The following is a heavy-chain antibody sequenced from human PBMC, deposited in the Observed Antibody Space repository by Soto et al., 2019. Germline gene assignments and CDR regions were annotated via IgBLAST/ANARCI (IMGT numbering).Heavy chain of an antibody. J-gene: IGHJ4*02. CDR3: TTAYSAFCIAYALDY. Sequence: EVQLVESGGGLVKPGGSLRLSCAASGFTFNNAWMNWVRQAPGKGLEWAGHIKSKTDGGTTDYAAPVKGRCTISRDDSKSTLYLQMDSLKTEDPAVYYCTTAYSAFCIAYALDYWAQGTLVTVSS. D-gene: IGHD3-3*01. CDR2: IKSKTDGGTT. CDR1: GFTFNNAW. V-gene: IGHV3-15*07.